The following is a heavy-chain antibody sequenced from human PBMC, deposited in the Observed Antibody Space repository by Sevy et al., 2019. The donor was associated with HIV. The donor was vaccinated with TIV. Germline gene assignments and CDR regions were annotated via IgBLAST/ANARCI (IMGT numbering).Heavy chain of an antibody. CDR3: ARDYSSSWYGPGYYYMDV. Sequence: GGSLTLSCAASGFTVSSNYMSWVRQAPGKGLEWVSVIYSGGSTYYADSVKGRFTISRDNSKNTLYLQMNSLRAEDTAVYYCARDYSSSWYGPGYYYMDVWGKGTTVTVS. CDR2: IYSGGST. CDR1: GFTVSSNY. V-gene: IGHV3-53*01. D-gene: IGHD6-13*01. J-gene: IGHJ6*03.